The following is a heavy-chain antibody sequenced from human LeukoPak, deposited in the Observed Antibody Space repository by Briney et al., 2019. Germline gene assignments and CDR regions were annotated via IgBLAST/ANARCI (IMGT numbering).Heavy chain of an antibody. CDR3: THDTVTTAFDY. Sequence: SGPTLVKPTQTLTLTCTFSGFSLSTSGVGVGWIRQPPGKALEWLALIYWNDERRYSPSLRSRLTITKDTSKNQVVLTMTNMDPADTATYYCTHDTVTTAFDYWGQGTLVTVSS. CDR1: GFSLSTSGVG. V-gene: IGHV2-5*01. CDR2: IYWNDER. D-gene: IGHD4-17*01. J-gene: IGHJ4*02.